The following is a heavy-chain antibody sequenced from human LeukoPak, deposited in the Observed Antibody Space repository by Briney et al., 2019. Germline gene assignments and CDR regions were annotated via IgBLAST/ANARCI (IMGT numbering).Heavy chain of an antibody. V-gene: IGHV4-59*11. Sequence: SETLSLTCTVSGGSISSHYWSWIRQPPGKGLEWIGYIYYSGSTNYNPSLKSRVTISIDTSKNQFSLKLSSVTAADTAVYYCARKPTVTTVDYWGQGTLVTASS. CDR1: GGSISSHY. D-gene: IGHD4-11*01. CDR3: ARKPTVTTVDY. CDR2: IYYSGST. J-gene: IGHJ4*02.